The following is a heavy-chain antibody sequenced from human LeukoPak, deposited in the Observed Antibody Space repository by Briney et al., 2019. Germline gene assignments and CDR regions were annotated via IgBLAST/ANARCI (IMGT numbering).Heavy chain of an antibody. CDR2: ILYTGRT. Sequence: PSETLSLTCAVSGDSISSSRFYWAWIRQPPGKGLEWIGSILYTGRTFYNPSLKSRVTISVDTSKNQFSLRLGSVTASDTAVYYCARRDVGATIDYWGQGTLVTVSS. V-gene: IGHV4-39*01. CDR1: GDSISSSRFY. CDR3: ARRDVGATIDY. J-gene: IGHJ4*02. D-gene: IGHD1-26*01.